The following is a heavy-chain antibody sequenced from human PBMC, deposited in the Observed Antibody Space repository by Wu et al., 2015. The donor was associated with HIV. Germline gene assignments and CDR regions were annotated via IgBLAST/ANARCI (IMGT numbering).Heavy chain of an antibody. CDR3: SSATGNDLDY. CDR2: IDPSGGST. J-gene: IGHJ4*02. V-gene: IGHV1-46*01. D-gene: IGHD1-1*01. CDR1: GYTFTSYY. Sequence: QVQLVQSGAEVKKPGASVKLSCKASGYTFTSYYIHWVRLAPGQGLEWMGIIDPSGGSTTYAQKFQGRVTMTTDTSTSTVYMELSSLSSEDTAIYYCSSATGNDLDYWGQGTLVTVSS.